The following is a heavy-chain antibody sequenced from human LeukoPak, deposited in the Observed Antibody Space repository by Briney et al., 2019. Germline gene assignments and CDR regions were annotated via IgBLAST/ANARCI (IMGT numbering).Heavy chain of an antibody. Sequence: SETLSLTCTVSGGSISSYYWSWIRQPPGKGLEWIGYIYYSGSTNYNPSPKSRVTISVDTSKNQFSLKLSSVTAADTAVYYCAREARYNWNGVLDYWGQGTLVTVSS. CDR1: GGSISSYY. V-gene: IGHV4-59*01. CDR3: AREARYNWNGVLDY. J-gene: IGHJ4*02. CDR2: IYYSGST. D-gene: IGHD1-20*01.